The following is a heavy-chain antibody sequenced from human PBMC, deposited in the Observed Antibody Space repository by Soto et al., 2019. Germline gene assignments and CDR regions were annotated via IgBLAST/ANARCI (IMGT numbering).Heavy chain of an antibody. CDR1: GGSISSGGYY. CDR3: ARDPQQLGSGMDV. Sequence: SETLSLTCTVSGGSISSGGYYWSWIRQHPGKGLEWIGYTYYSGSTYYNPSLKSRVTISVDTSKNQFSLKLSSVTAADTAVYYCARDPQQLGSGMDVWGQGTTVTVSS. V-gene: IGHV4-31*03. J-gene: IGHJ6*02. CDR2: TYYSGST. D-gene: IGHD6-13*01.